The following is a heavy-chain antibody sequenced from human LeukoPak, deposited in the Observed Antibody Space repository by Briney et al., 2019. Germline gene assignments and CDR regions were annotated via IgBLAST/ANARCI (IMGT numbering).Heavy chain of an antibody. CDR1: GYTFTSYG. CDR2: ISAYNGNT. Sequence: ASVKVSCKASGYTFTSYGISWVRQAPGQGLEWMGWISAYNGNTNYAQKLQGRVTMTTDTSTSTAYMELRSLRSDDTAAYYCARESTRYSSSWYADDYWGQGTLVTVSS. J-gene: IGHJ4*02. D-gene: IGHD6-13*01. V-gene: IGHV1-18*01. CDR3: ARESTRYSSSWYADDY.